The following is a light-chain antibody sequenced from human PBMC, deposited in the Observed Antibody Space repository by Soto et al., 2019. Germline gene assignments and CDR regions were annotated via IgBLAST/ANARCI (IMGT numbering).Light chain of an antibody. CDR2: DVS. J-gene: IGLJ1*01. CDR3: SSYTSSSTLDV. CDR1: SSEVGGYNY. Sequence: QSVLTQPASVSGSPGQSITISCTGTSSEVGGYNYVSWYQQHPGKAPKLTIYDVSNRPSGVSNRFSGSKSGNTASLTISGLQAEDEADYYCSSYTSSSTLDVFGTGTKVTVL. V-gene: IGLV2-14*01.